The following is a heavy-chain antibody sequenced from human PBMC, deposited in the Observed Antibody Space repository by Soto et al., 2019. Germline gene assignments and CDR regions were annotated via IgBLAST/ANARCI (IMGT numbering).Heavy chain of an antibody. V-gene: IGHV1-46*01. J-gene: IGHJ4*02. D-gene: IGHD6-19*01. Sequence: GASVKVSCKASGFTFTSYYIHWLRQAPGQGLEWMGIMNPTGGGTTYAQKFQGRVTMTRDTSTSTVSMELSSLRSEDTAVYYCAREGDSSGWSTLVGYSDNWGQGTLVTVSS. CDR2: MNPTGGGT. CDR3: AREGDSSGWSTLVGYSDN. CDR1: GFTFTSYY.